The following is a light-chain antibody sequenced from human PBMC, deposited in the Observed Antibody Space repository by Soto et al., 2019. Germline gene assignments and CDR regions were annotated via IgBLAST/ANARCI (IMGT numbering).Light chain of an antibody. V-gene: IGLV2-14*01. CDR1: SSDIGAYNY. Sequence: QSALSQPASVSGSPGQSITVSCTGTSSDIGAYNYVSWFQQYPGKAPNLMIYEVSKRPSGVSSRFSGSRSGNTASPTISGLQAEDEADYYCASFTTSSLWVFGGGTKLTVL. CDR2: EVS. CDR3: ASFTTSSLWV. J-gene: IGLJ3*02.